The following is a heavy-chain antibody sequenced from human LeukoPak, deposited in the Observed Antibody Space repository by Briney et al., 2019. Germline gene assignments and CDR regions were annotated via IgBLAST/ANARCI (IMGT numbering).Heavy chain of an antibody. D-gene: IGHD3-10*01. CDR1: GYTFTIYY. CDR2: INPSGGST. J-gene: IGHJ4*02. Sequence: ASVTVSCTASGYTFTIYYMHWVRQAPGQGLEWMGIINPSGGSTSYAQKFQGRVTMTRDTSTSTVYMELSSLRSEDTAVYYCARDLLYYYGSGSYLPSGYWGQGTLVTVSS. CDR3: ARDLLYYYGSGSYLPSGY. V-gene: IGHV1-46*01.